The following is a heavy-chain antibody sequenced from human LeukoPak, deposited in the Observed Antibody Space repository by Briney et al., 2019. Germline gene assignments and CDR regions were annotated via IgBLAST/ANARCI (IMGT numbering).Heavy chain of an antibody. Sequence: GGCLRLSCAASGFTFSAYWMRWVRQAPGKGLEWVASINEGGNEKYHVDPVKGRFTVSRDNAKNSLYLQMNSLRTEDTAVYYCARLTLSASDSCYDYWGQGTLVTVSS. CDR2: INEGGNEK. J-gene: IGHJ4*02. D-gene: IGHD5-12*01. CDR3: ARLTLSASDSCYDY. CDR1: GFTFSAYW. V-gene: IGHV3-7*01.